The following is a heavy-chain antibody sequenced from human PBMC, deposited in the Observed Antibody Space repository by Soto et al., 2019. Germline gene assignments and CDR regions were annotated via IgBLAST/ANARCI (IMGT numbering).Heavy chain of an antibody. J-gene: IGHJ4*02. CDR2: SNAGNGNT. CDR3: ASESYGGEFDY. CDR1: GYTFTSYA. Sequence: QVQLVQSGAEEKKPGASVKVSCKASGYTFTSYAMHWVRQAPGQRLEWMGWSNAGNGNTKYSQKFQGRVTITRDTSASTAYMELSSLTSEDTAVYYCASESYGGEFDYWGQGTLVTVSS. D-gene: IGHD4-17*01. V-gene: IGHV1-3*05.